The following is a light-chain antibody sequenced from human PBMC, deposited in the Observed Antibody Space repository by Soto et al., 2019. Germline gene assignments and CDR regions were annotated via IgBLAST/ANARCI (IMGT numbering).Light chain of an antibody. CDR2: EVN. Sequence: QSALTQPASVSASPGQSITISCTGTSSDVGGYKFVSWYQHHPGKAPKLMIYEVNNRPSGVSNRFSGSQSGNTASLTISGLQPEDEADYYCLSYTIANTRVFGGRTKLTVL. J-gene: IGLJ3*02. V-gene: IGLV2-14*01. CDR3: LSYTIANTRV. CDR1: SSDVGGYKF.